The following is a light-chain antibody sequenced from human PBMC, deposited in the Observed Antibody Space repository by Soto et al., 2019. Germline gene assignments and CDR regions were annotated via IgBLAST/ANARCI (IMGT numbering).Light chain of an antibody. CDR2: GAS. V-gene: IGKV3-20*01. CDR3: QQYGSSPIT. J-gene: IGKJ5*01. Sequence: EIVLTQSPGTLSLSPGERATLSCRASQSVSSNYLAWYQQKPGQTPRLLIYGASSRATGIPDRFSGSGSGADFTLTISRLEPEDFAVYYCQQYGSSPITFGQGTRLEIK. CDR1: QSVSSNY.